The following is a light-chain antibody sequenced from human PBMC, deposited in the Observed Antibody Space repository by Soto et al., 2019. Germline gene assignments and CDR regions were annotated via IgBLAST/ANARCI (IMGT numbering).Light chain of an antibody. CDR1: QSVGSS. CDR2: DAS. V-gene: IGKV3-11*01. J-gene: IGKJ4*01. CDR3: QHRSNRALT. Sequence: EPVLTQSPSTLSLSPGERATLSCWASQSVGSSLAWYQQKAGQAPRLLIYDASRRAAGIPARFSGSGSGTDFTLTITSLEPEDFAIFYCQHRSNRALTFGGGTTVEIK.